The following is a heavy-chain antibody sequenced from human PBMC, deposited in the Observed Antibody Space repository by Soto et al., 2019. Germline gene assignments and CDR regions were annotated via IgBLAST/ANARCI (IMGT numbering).Heavy chain of an antibody. CDR1: GYPFSSYG. J-gene: IGHJ4*02. CDR3: ARRALVGTTLYFDY. V-gene: IGHV1-18*01. D-gene: IGHD1-26*01. Sequence: QVHLVQSGAEVKKPGASVKVSCKASGYPFSSYGITWVRQAPGQGLEWMGWISSYNVNTNYAQNFQDRVTMTTDTSTSTAYMELRSLRSDDTAVYYCARRALVGTTLYFDYWGQGTLVTVSS. CDR2: ISSYNVNT.